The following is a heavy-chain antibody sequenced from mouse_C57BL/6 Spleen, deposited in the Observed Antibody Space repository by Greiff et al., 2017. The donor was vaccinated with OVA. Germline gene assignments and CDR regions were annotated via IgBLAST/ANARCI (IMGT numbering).Heavy chain of an antibody. V-gene: IGHV14-2*01. CDR3: ARGGYYFDY. CDR2: IDPEDGET. CDR1: GFNIKDYY. Sequence: EVKLMESGAELVKPGASVKLSCTASGFNIKDYYMHWVKQRTEQGLEWIGRIDPEDGETKYAPNFQGKATITADTSSNTAYLQLSSLTTEDTAVYYCARGGYYFDYWGQGTTLTVSS. J-gene: IGHJ2*01.